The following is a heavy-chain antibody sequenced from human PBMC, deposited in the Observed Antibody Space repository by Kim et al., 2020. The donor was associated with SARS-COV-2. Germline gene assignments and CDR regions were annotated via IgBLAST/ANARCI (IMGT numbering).Heavy chain of an antibody. CDR1: GFTFSTYA. Sequence: GGSLRLSCAASGFTFSTYAMSWVRQAPGKGLEWVSAISSSGGSTYYADSVKGRFTISRDNSKNTLYLQMNSLRAEDTAVYYCGEKGVSGFYYYWGQGTLVTVSS. V-gene: IGHV3-23*01. D-gene: IGHD1-26*01. CDR2: ISSSGGST. J-gene: IGHJ4*02. CDR3: GEKGVSGFYYY.